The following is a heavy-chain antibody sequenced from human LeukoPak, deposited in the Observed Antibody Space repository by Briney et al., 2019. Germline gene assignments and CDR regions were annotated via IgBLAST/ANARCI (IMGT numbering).Heavy chain of an antibody. D-gene: IGHD3-3*01. CDR1: GFTFSSYS. CDR2: ISSSSSYI. V-gene: IGHV3-21*01. J-gene: IGHJ4*02. CDR3: ARAEGSSDFWSGYYATYFDY. Sequence: PGGSLRLSCAASGFTFSSYSMNWVRQAPGKGLEWVSSISSSSSYIYYADSVKGRFTISRDNAKNSLYLQMNSLRAEDTAVYYCARAEGSSDFWSGYYATYFDYWGQGTLVTVSS.